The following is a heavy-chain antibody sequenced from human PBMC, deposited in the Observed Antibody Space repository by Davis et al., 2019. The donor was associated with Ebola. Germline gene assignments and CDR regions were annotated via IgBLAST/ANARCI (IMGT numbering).Heavy chain of an antibody. CDR2: INPHNGNT. V-gene: IGHV1-18*04. Sequence: ASVKVSCKASGYTFTNYGITWVRQAPGQGLEWMGWINPHNGNTNYAQNVQGRVIMTSDTATSTVYMELSSLRSEDTAVYYCAREEIVVVVAATYYYYGMDVWGQGTTVTVSS. D-gene: IGHD2-15*01. CDR3: AREEIVVVVAATYYYYGMDV. CDR1: GYTFTNYG. J-gene: IGHJ6*02.